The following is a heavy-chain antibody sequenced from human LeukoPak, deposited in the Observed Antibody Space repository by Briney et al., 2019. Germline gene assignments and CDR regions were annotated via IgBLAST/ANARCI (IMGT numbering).Heavy chain of an antibody. D-gene: IGHD3-3*01. V-gene: IGHV3-66*01. CDR3: ARTTNYDFWSGYYMGFDY. CDR2: IYSGGST. J-gene: IGHJ4*02. CDR1: GFTVSSNY. Sequence: GGSLRLSSAASGFTVSSNYMSWVRQAPGKGLEWVSVIYSGGSTYYADSVKGRFTISRDNSKNTLYLQMNSLRAEDTAVYYCARTTNYDFWSGYYMGFDYWGQGTLVTVSS.